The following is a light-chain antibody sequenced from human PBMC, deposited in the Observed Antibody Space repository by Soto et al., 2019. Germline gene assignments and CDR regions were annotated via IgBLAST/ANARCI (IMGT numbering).Light chain of an antibody. CDR1: ANIDNG. CDR2: LAS. Sequence: DIQMTQSPPSLSASVGDRVTITCRASANIDNGLNWYQQKPGKAPKLLIYLASTLQSGSASGFSGGGSGTEFTLTINSLQPEDSATYFCQESYSNLPTFGQGTKVEV. J-gene: IGKJ1*01. V-gene: IGKV1-39*01. CDR3: QESYSNLPT.